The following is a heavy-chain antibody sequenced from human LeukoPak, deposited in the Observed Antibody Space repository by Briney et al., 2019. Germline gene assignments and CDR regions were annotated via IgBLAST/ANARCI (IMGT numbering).Heavy chain of an antibody. CDR3: ASSSSPRYYYYYGMDV. J-gene: IGHJ6*02. V-gene: IGHV5-51*01. Sequence: PGESLKISCKGFGYSFTSYWIGWVRQMPGKGLEWMGIIYPGDSDTRYSPSFQGQVTISADKSISTAYLQWSGLKASDTAMYYCASSSSPRYYYYYGMDVWGQGTTVTVSS. CDR1: GYSFTSYW. CDR2: IYPGDSDT. D-gene: IGHD6-6*01.